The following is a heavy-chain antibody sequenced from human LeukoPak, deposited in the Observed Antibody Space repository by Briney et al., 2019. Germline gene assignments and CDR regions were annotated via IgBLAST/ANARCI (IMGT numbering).Heavy chain of an antibody. D-gene: IGHD5-18*01. V-gene: IGHV4-59*01. J-gene: IGHJ4*02. Sequence: SETLSLTCTVSGDSFTRFYWSWIRQPPGRGLEWIGYIYYTGTTTYSPALRSRVTISVDASRNQFSLKLSSVTAADTAVYYCARAGYVEEFDYWGQGTLVTVSS. CDR2: IYYTGTT. CDR3: ARAGYVEEFDY. CDR1: GDSFTRFY.